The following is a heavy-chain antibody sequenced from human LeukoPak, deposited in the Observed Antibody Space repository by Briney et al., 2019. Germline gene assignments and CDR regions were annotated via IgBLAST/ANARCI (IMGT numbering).Heavy chain of an antibody. V-gene: IGHV4-30-2*01. CDR2: ISTAGTT. Sequence: PSQTLSLTCTVAVGSISSGGYYWSWIRQPPGKGLEWIAYISTAGTTFYNPSLKSRVTISLDRSRNQFSLNLTSVTAADTAVYCAGQNVPTPHDYWGPGTQVTVSS. J-gene: IGHJ4*02. CDR3: GQNVPTPHDY. D-gene: IGHD3-10*01. CDR1: VGSISSGGYY.